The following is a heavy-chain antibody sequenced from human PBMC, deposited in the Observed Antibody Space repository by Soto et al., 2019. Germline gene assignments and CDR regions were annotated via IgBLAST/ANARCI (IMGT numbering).Heavy chain of an antibody. CDR2: INPNSGGT. CDR3: ARRKGDYYDSSGYHYYFDY. D-gene: IGHD3-22*01. J-gene: IGHJ4*02. CDR1: GYTFTAYY. Sequence: ASVKVSCKASGYTFTAYYVHWVRQAPGQGLEWMGWINPNSGGTQSTPKFQGRVTMTRDTSTSTAYMELSRLRSEETAVYYCARRKGDYYDSSGYHYYFDYWGQGTLVTVSS. V-gene: IGHV1-2*02.